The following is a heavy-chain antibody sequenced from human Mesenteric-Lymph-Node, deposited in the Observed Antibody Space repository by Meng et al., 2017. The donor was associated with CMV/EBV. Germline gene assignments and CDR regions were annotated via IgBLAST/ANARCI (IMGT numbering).Heavy chain of an antibody. V-gene: IGHV3-33*01. CDR2: IWSNGWTT. Sequence: LSCVASGVTFNKYGMHWVRQAPGKGLEWVAVIWSNGWTTDYADSVKGRFTISRDNSKNTLYLQMNGLRAEDTAVYYCAGDGGGMPFDPWGRGTLVTVSS. CDR3: AGDGGGMPFDP. CDR1: GVTFNKYG. D-gene: IGHD3-16*01. J-gene: IGHJ5*02.